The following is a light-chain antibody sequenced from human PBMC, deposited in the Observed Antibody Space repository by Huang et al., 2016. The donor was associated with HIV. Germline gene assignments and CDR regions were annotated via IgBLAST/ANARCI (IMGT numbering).Light chain of an antibody. CDR2: GST. Sequence: EVLMTQSPATLSESPGGRVTISCWASQSVRDNLAWFQQKPGQSPKLLLHGSTTRAHGGPARFSGGGSGTGFTLTITSLQSEDYAVYYCQQYYTWPRTVGQGTSVEMK. CDR3: QQYYTWPRT. V-gene: IGKV3-15*01. J-gene: IGKJ1*01. CDR1: QSVRDN.